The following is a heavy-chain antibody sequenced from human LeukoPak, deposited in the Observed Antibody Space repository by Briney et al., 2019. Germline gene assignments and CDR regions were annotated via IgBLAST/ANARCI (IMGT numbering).Heavy chain of an antibody. D-gene: IGHD5-12*01. CDR1: GYTFTNYA. J-gene: IGHJ4*02. CDR3: ARPLGFSGKCYFDY. V-gene: IGHV7-4-1*02. CDR2: INTNTGNP. Sequence: GASVKVSCKASGYTFTNYAMNWVRQAPGQGFEWMGWINTNTGNPTYAQGFTGRFVFSLDTSVSTAYLQISSLKAEDTAVYYCARPLGFSGKCYFDYWGQGTLVTVSS.